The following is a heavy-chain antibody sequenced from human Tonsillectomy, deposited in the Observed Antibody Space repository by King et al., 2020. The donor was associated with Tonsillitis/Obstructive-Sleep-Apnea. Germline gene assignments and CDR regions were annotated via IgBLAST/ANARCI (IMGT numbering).Heavy chain of an antibody. CDR1: GFIFSSYG. D-gene: IGHD3-22*01. J-gene: IGHJ3*02. CDR3: ARECIYDSSGYADAFDI. CDR2: ISYDGSNK. V-gene: IGHV3-30*19. Sequence: EQLVQSGGGVVQPGRSLRLSCAASGFIFSSYGMHWVRQVPGKGLEWVAVISYDGSNKYYADSVKGRFTISRDNSKNTLDLQMNSLRAEDTAVYYCARECIYDSSGYADAFDIWGQGTLVTVSS.